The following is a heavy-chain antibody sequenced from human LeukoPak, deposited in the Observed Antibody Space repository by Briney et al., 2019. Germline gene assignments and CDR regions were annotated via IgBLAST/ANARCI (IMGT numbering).Heavy chain of an antibody. CDR2: ISGGDGYI. J-gene: IGHJ4*02. CDR3: AKNRGTGMAFYDH. CDR1: GFTFSSYA. D-gene: IGHD5-18*01. V-gene: IGHV3-23*01. Sequence: PGGSLRLSCAASGFTFSSYAMTWVRRAPGKGLEWVSAISGGDGYIYYGDSVKGRFTSSRDNSESTLYLQMNNLRAEDTAVYYCAKNRGTGMAFYDHWGQGTQVTVSS.